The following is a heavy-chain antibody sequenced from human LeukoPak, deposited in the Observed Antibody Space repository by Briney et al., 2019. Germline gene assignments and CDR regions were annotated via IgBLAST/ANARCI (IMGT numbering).Heavy chain of an antibody. D-gene: IGHD1-14*01. CDR3: ASRNWYIDY. CDR2: IVASGGDT. CDR1: GFSFSTYT. V-gene: IGHV3-23*01. Sequence: PGGSLRLSCAASGFSFSTYTMTWVRQAPGTGLEWVSGIVASGGDTFYADSVKGRFTISRDNSKNTLYLQMNSLRAEDTAVYYCASRNWYIDYWGQGTLVTVSS. J-gene: IGHJ4*02.